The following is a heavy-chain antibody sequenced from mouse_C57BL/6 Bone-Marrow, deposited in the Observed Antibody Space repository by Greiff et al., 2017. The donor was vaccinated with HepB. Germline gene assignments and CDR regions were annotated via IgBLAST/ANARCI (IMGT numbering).Heavy chain of an antibody. J-gene: IGHJ4*01. Sequence: QVQLKQSGAELVKPGASVKLSCKASGYTFTEYTIHWVKQRSGQGLEWIGWFYPGSGSIKYNEKFKDKATLTADKSSSTVYMELSRLTSEDSAVYFCARNAEGHYDYGVDAMDYWGQGTSVTVSS. V-gene: IGHV1-62-2*01. CDR3: ARNAEGHYDYGVDAMDY. CDR2: FYPGSGSI. D-gene: IGHD2-4*01. CDR1: GYTFTEYT.